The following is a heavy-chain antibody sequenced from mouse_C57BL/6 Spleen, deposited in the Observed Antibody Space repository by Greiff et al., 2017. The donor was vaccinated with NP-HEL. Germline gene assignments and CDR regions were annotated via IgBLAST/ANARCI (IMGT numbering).Heavy chain of an antibody. Sequence: VQLQQSVAELVRPGASVKLSCTASGFNIKNTYMHWVKQRPEQGLEWIGRIDPANGNTKYAPKFQGKATITADTSSNTAYLQLSSLTSEDTAIYYWARPQVLDGYYDYFDYWGQGTTLTVSS. J-gene: IGHJ2*01. CDR2: IDPANGNT. CDR3: ARPQVLDGYYDYFDY. V-gene: IGHV14-3*01. D-gene: IGHD2-3*01. CDR1: GFNIKNTY.